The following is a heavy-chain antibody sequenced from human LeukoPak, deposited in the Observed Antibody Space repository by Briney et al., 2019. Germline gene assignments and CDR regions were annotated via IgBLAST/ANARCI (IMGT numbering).Heavy chain of an antibody. CDR2: ISYDGSNK. J-gene: IGHJ4*02. V-gene: IGHV3-30-3*01. D-gene: IGHD5-18*01. CDR1: GIAFSSYA. Sequence: GGSLRLSCAASGIAFSSYAMHWVRQAPCKGLEWVAVISYDGSNKYYADSVKGRFTISRDNSKNTLYLQMNSLRAEDTAEYYCARQLWDQGYYFDYWGQGTLVTVSS. CDR3: ARQLWDQGYYFDY.